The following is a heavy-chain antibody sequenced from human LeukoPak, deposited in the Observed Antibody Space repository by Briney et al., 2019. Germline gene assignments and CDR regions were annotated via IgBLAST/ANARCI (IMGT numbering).Heavy chain of an antibody. Sequence: NPGGSLRLSCAASGFTFSDYYMSWIRQAPGKGLEWVSYISSSGSTIYYADSVKGRFTISRDNAKNSLYLQMNSLRAEDTAVYYCASLGYSYGYVLYYMDVWGKGTTVTISS. J-gene: IGHJ6*03. CDR1: GFTFSDYY. D-gene: IGHD5-18*01. CDR3: ASLGYSYGYVLYYMDV. V-gene: IGHV3-11*01. CDR2: ISSSGSTI.